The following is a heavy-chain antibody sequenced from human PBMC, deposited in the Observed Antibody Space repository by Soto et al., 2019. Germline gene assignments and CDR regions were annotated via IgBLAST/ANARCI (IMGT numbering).Heavy chain of an antibody. CDR2: IYYSGST. J-gene: IGHJ6*02. V-gene: IGHV4-39*01. CDR3: ARQTDTIFGVVIYYYYYGMDV. CDR1: GGSISSSSYY. Sequence: SETLSLTCTVSGGSISSSSYYWGWIRQPPGKGLEWIGSIYYSGSTYYNPSLKSRVTTSVDTSKNQFSLKLSSVTAADTAVYYCARQTDTIFGVVIYYYYYGMDVWGQGTTVTVSS. D-gene: IGHD3-3*01.